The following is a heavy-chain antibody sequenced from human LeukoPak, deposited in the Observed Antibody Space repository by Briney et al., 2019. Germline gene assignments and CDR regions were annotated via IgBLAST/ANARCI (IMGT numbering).Heavy chain of an antibody. CDR1: GFTVSSNY. D-gene: IGHD2-2*01. CDR3: AKNPAAMIGGVWFDP. V-gene: IGHV3-23*01. J-gene: IGHJ5*02. CDR2: ISGSGGST. Sequence: PGGSLRLSCAASGFTVSSNYMSWVRQAPGKGLEWVSAISGSGGSTYYADSVKGRFTISRDNSKNTLYLQMNSLRAEDTAVYYCAKNPAAMIGGVWFDPWGQGTLVTVSS.